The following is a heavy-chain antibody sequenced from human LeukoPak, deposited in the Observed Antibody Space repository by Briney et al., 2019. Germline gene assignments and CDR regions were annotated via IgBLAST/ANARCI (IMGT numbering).Heavy chain of an antibody. D-gene: IGHD3-10*01. J-gene: IGHJ6*03. CDR3: ARGPLYGSGSYEDYYYYYMDV. Sequence: GGSLRLSCAASGFTFSSYEMNWVRQAPGKGLEWVSYISSSGSTIYYADSVKGRFTISRDNAKNSLYLQMNSLRAEDTAVYYCARGPLYGSGSYEDYYYYYMDVWGKGTTVTISS. CDR2: ISSSGSTI. V-gene: IGHV3-48*03. CDR1: GFTFSSYE.